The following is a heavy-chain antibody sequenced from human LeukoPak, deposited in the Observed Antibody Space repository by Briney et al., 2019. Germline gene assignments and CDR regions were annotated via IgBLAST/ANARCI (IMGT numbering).Heavy chain of an antibody. CDR2: ITYDGTNK. D-gene: IGHD5-24*01. J-gene: IGHJ4*02. CDR3: AKDEGDGTH. CDR1: GFTFSSYN. V-gene: IGHV3-30*18. Sequence: GGSLRLSCAVSGFTFSSYNMHWVRQAPGKGLEWVAVITYDGTNKYYADSVEGRFTISRDNSQNTLYLQMDSLRTEDVAVYYCAKDEGDGTHWGQGTLVTVSS.